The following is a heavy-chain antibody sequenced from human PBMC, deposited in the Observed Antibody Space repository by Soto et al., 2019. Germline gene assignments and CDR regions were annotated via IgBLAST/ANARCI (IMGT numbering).Heavy chain of an antibody. D-gene: IGHD3-10*01. CDR1: GFTFSNYD. Sequence: EVQLLESGGGLVQPGGSLRLSCAASGFTFSNYDMSWVRQAPGKGLECVSVLSGSGGSTHYADSVKGRFTISRDNSKNTLYMQMNSLRAEDTAVYYCAKCDGSGSYTDYWGQGTLVTVSS. V-gene: IGHV3-23*01. CDR3: AKCDGSGSYTDY. CDR2: LSGSGGST. J-gene: IGHJ4*02.